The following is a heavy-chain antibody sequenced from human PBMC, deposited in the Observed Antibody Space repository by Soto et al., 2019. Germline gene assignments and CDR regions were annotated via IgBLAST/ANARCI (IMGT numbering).Heavy chain of an antibody. D-gene: IGHD2-21*02. CDR2: ISGYNGDT. CDR3: ARGGHIAVVTDSFDY. V-gene: IGHV1-18*01. CDR1: GYTFTRYG. J-gene: IGHJ4*02. Sequence: ASVKVSCKASGYTFTRYGISWVRQAPGQGLEWMGWISGYNGDTKYAQKFQGRVTMTVDTSTTTAYMELRSLTSDDRAVYYCARGGHIAVVTDSFDYWGQGTLVTVSS.